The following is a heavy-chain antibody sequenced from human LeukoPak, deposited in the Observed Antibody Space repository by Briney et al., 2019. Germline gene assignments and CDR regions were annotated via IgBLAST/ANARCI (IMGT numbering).Heavy chain of an antibody. Sequence: PGGSLRLSCTASGFTFSSYGMHWARQAPGKGLEAVAVVSYDGSNKYYAGSVKGRSTISRDNSENTLYLQMNSLRPEDTAVYYCAKDLRSMAATGAGDYWGQGTLVTVSS. V-gene: IGHV3-30*18. D-gene: IGHD1-26*01. CDR3: AKDLRSMAATGAGDY. CDR2: VSYDGSNK. J-gene: IGHJ4*02. CDR1: GFTFSSYG.